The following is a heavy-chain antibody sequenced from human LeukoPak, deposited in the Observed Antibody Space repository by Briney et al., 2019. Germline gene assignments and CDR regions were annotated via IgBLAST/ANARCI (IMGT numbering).Heavy chain of an antibody. J-gene: IGHJ4*02. Sequence: AASVKVSCEASGYSLSSNGISWARQAPGQGLAWMGWISDYSGNTNYAHNFQDRVTLTTDRSTNTAYMELSSLRSDDTAVYYCAREGATDYYFDPWGQGTLVTVSS. CDR3: AREGATDYYFDP. D-gene: IGHD4-11*01. CDR2: ISDYSGNT. V-gene: IGHV1-18*01. CDR1: GYSLSSNG.